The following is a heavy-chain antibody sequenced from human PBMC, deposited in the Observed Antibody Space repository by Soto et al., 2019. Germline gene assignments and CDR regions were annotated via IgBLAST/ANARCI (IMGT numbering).Heavy chain of an antibody. CDR3: ASQTSGYYYYGMDV. V-gene: IGHV3-21*05. CDR1: GFTFSIYS. CDR2: IMPGSTYI. Sequence: GGSLRLSCAASGFTFSIYSMNWVRQAPGKGLEWVSYIMPGSTYIYYADSVQGRFTISRDNAKNSLYLQMDSLSAEDTAVYYCASQTSGYYYYGMDVWGQGTTVTVSS. J-gene: IGHJ6*02.